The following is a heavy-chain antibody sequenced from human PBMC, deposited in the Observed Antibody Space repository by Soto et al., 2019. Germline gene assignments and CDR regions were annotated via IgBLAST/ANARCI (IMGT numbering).Heavy chain of an antibody. Sequence: EVQLVESGGGLVQPGGSLRLSCAASGFTFSSYWMSWVRQAPGKGLEWVANIKQDGSEKYYVDSVKGRFTISRDNAKNSLYLQMNSLRAEDTAVYYCARASGWPVDAFDIWGQGTMVTVSS. CDR1: GFTFSSYW. V-gene: IGHV3-7*03. J-gene: IGHJ3*02. CDR2: IKQDGSEK. CDR3: ARASGWPVDAFDI. D-gene: IGHD6-19*01.